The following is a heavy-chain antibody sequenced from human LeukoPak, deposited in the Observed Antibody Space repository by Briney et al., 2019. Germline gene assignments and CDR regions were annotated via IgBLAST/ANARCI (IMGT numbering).Heavy chain of an antibody. J-gene: IGHJ4*02. Sequence: GETLRLSCAASGFTFRTYAMTWVRQAPGKGLEWVSTITGSGTTTNYADSVKGRFTISRDNSKNTLSLQLNSLRAEDTALYYCAKSPKPVTTALYFDYWGQGALVTVSS. CDR3: AKSPKPVTTALYFDY. CDR2: ITGSGTTT. CDR1: GFTFRTYA. V-gene: IGHV3-23*01. D-gene: IGHD4-17*01.